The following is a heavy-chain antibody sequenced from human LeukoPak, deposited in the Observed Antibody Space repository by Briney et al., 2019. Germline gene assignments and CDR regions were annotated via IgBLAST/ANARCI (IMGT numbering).Heavy chain of an antibody. CDR2: YSGGST. D-gene: IGHD1-14*01. V-gene: IGHV3-53*01. CDR3: ARGNPGDY. J-gene: IGHJ4*02. Sequence: GGFLRLSCAASGFTVSSNYMTWVRQAPGKGLEWVSVYSGGSTYYADSVKGRFTISRDNSKNTLYLQMNSLRAEDTAVYYCARGNPGDYWGQGTLVTVSS. CDR1: GFTVSSNY.